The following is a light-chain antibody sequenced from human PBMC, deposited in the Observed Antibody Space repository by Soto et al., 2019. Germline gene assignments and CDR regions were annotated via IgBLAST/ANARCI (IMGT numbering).Light chain of an antibody. CDR2: EVN. CDR1: SSDVGCYNY. Sequence: QSALTQPPSASGSPGQSVTISCAGTSSDVGCYNYVSWYQQHPGKAPKLMIYEVNNRPSGVPDRFSGSKSGNTASLTVSGLQADDEADYYCSSRAGSNGYVFGPGTKVTVL. CDR3: SSRAGSNGYV. J-gene: IGLJ1*01. V-gene: IGLV2-8*01.